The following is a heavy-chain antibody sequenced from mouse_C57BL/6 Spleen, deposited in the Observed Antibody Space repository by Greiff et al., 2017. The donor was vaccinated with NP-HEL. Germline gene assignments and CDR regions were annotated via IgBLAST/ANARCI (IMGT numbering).Heavy chain of an antibody. CDR3: ARYPITTVVDPYAMDY. CDR2: IYPGDGDT. CDR1: GYAFSSYW. J-gene: IGHJ4*01. Sequence: VQGVESGAELVKPGASVKISCKASGYAFSSYWMNWVKQRPGKGLEWIGQIYPGDGDTNYNGKFKGKATLTADKSSSTAYMQLSSLTSEDSAVYFCARYPITTVVDPYAMDYWGQGTSVTVSS. V-gene: IGHV1-80*01. D-gene: IGHD1-1*01.